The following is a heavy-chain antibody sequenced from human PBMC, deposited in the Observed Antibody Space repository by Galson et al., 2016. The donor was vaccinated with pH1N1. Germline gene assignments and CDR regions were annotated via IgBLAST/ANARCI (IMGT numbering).Heavy chain of an antibody. CDR2: ISHNGIT. V-gene: IGHV4-39*07. CDR1: GDPITRNNYY. D-gene: IGHD5-18*01. Sequence: TLSLTCTVSGDPITRNNYYWVWIRQPPGGGLEWIGSISHNGITFYSPSLKSRVAISMDTSKTHFSLTLSSLTAADTAFYHCARGPQLWLFEGWGRGILVTVSS. CDR3: ARGPQLWLFEG. J-gene: IGHJ4*02.